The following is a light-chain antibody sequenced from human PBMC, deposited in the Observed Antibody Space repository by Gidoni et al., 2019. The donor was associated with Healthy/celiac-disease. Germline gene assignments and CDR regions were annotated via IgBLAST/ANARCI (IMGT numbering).Light chain of an antibody. Sequence: QSVLTQPPSVSAAPGQKVTISCSGSSSNIGNNYVSWYQQLPGTAPKLLIYDNNKRPSGIPDRFSGSKSGTSATLGITGLQTGDEADYYCGTWDSSLSAGPNNYVFGTGTKVTVL. J-gene: IGLJ1*01. CDR1: SSNIGNNY. V-gene: IGLV1-51*01. CDR3: GTWDSSLSAGPNNYV. CDR2: DNN.